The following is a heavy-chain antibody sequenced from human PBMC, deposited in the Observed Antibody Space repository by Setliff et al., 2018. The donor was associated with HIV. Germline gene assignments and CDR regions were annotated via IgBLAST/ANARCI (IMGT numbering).Heavy chain of an antibody. D-gene: IGHD4-17*01. V-gene: IGHV1-18*01. CDR2: IIPIFGTA. Sequence: GASVKVSCKASGYTFTTYGITWVRQAPGQGLEWMGGIIPIFGTANYAQKLQGRVTMTTDTSTSTAYMELRSLRSDDTAVYYCTIDYGDYEGWFDPWGQGTLVTVSS. CDR3: TIDYGDYEGWFDP. CDR1: GYTFTTYG. J-gene: IGHJ5*02.